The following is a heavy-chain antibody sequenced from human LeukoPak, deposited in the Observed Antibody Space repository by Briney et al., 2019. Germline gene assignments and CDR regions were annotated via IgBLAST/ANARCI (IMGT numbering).Heavy chain of an antibody. CDR3: TRDGFDDSRPNFDY. V-gene: IGHV3-33*01. D-gene: IGHD3-22*01. Sequence: GGSLRLSCAASGFTFSNHGMHWVRQAPGKGLEWVANVCSEGRNKYYADSVKGRFTISRDNYKTTLYLQMDSLRVEDTAMYYCTRDGFDDSRPNFDYWGQGTLVTVSS. CDR2: VCSEGRNK. J-gene: IGHJ4*02. CDR1: GFTFSNHG.